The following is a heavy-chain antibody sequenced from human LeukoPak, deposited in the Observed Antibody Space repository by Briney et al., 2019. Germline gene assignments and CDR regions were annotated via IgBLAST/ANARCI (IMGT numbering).Heavy chain of an antibody. V-gene: IGHV4-39*01. Sequence: SETLSLTCTVSGGSISSYYWGWIRQPPGKGLEWIGSIYYSGSTYYNPSLKSRVTISVDTSKNQFSLKLSSVTAADTAVYYCARRPQTNNDWFDPWGQGTLVTVSS. CDR2: IYYSGST. J-gene: IGHJ5*02. CDR1: GGSISSYY. D-gene: IGHD1/OR15-1a*01. CDR3: ARRPQTNNDWFDP.